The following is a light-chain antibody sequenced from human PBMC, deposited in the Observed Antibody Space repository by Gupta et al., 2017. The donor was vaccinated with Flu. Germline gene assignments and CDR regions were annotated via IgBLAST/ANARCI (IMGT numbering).Light chain of an antibody. CDR3: CACSGFCLYV. CDR1: TSDIGGYNY. J-gene: IGLJ1*01. V-gene: IGLV2-11*03. CDR2: DVS. Sequence: ATVTWTGTTSDIGGYNYVCWYQRHPSNALKLLIYDVSKRPAGARGRFSVSKAGNTASLTIFERLEEDEADYYGCACSGFCLYVFGTGTKVTVL.